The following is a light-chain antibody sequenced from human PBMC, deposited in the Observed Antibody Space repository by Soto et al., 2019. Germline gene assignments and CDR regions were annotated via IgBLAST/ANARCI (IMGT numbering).Light chain of an antibody. CDR2: EVR. J-gene: IGLJ3*02. Sequence: QSVLTQPASVSGSAGQSITISCSGTMRDVGAYNLVSWYQQHPGTPPKLIIYEVRNRPSGISSRFPGSRSGNTASLTISGLQPEDEGDYCCSAYTARSTLVFGGGTKLTVL. V-gene: IGLV2-14*01. CDR3: SAYTARSTLV. CDR1: MRDVGAYNL.